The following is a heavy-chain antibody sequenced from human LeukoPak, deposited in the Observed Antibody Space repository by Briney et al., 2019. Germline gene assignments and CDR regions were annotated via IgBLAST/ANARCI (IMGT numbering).Heavy chain of an antibody. CDR3: ARYYYDFWSGYYYYYVDV. D-gene: IGHD3-3*01. CDR2: INHSGST. Sequence: SETLSLTCAVYGGSFSGYYWSWIRQPPGKGLEWIGEINHSGSTNYNPSLKSRVTISVDTSKNQFSLKLSSVTAADTAVYYCARYYYDFWSGYYYYYVDVWGKGTTVTVSS. CDR1: GGSFSGYY. V-gene: IGHV4-34*01. J-gene: IGHJ6*03.